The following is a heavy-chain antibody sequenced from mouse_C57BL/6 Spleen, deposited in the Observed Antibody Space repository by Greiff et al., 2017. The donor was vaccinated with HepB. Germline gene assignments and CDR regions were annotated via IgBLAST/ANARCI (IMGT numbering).Heavy chain of an antibody. D-gene: IGHD4-1*01. Sequence: DVKLVESGGGLVKPGGSLKLSCAASGFTFSSYAMSWVRQTPEKRLEWVATISDGGSYTYYPDNVKGRFTISRDNAKNNLYLQLSHLKSEDTAMYYCARDQTVTFLLDYWGQGTTLTVSS. CDR3: ARDQTVTFLLDY. CDR2: ISDGGSYT. J-gene: IGHJ2*01. CDR1: GFTFSSYA. V-gene: IGHV5-4*01.